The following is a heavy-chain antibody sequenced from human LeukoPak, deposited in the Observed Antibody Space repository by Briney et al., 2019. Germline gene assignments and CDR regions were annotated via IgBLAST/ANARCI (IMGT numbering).Heavy chain of an antibody. J-gene: IGHJ4*02. CDR3: AREDCSGGNCYQNFDY. D-gene: IGHD2-15*01. CDR2: ITPNSGGT. Sequence: GASVKVSCKASGYTFTGYYMHWVRQAPGQGLEWMGWITPNSGGTNYAQKFQGRVTMTRDTSISTAYMELSRLTSDDTAVYYCAREDCSGGNCYQNFDYWGQGTLVTVSS. CDR1: GYTFTGYY. V-gene: IGHV1-2*02.